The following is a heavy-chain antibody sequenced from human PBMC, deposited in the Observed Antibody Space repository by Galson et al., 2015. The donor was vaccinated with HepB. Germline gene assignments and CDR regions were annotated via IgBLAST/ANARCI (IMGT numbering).Heavy chain of an antibody. J-gene: IGHJ4*02. D-gene: IGHD3/OR15-3a*01. CDR1: GYTFTSYG. CDR2: ISAYNGNT. Sequence: SVKVSCKASGYTFTSYGISWVRQAPGQGLEWMGWISAYNGNTNYAQKLQGRVTMTTDTSTSTAYMELRSLRSDDTAVYYCARGKTGYYTGVFEYWGQGTLVTVSS. V-gene: IGHV1-18*01. CDR3: ARGKTGYYTGVFEY.